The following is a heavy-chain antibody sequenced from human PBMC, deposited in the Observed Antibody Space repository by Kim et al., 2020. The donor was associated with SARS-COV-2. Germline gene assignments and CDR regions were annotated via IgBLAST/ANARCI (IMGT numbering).Heavy chain of an antibody. J-gene: IGHJ4*02. CDR2: ISGRGSPI. D-gene: IGHD1-1*01. V-gene: IGHV3-48*03. Sequence: GGSLRLSCAASGFTFSSYEMFWVRQPPGKGLEWVSYISGRGSPIHYAASVKGRFTISIDNAENSLYLQMNRLRAEDTAVYFCARGNEYEGSPPWWGQGT. CDR1: GFTFSSYE. CDR3: ARGNEYEGSPPW.